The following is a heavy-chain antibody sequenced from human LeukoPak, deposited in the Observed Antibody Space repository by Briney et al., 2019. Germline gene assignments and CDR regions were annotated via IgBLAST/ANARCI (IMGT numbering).Heavy chain of an antibody. D-gene: IGHD6-6*01. J-gene: IGHJ5*02. Sequence: SETLSLTCTVSGGSISSYYWSWIRQPPGKGLEWIGYIYYSGSTNYNPSLKSRVTISVDTSKNQFSLKLSSVTAADTAVYYCARVSVAARPGWFDPWGQGTLVTVSS. CDR3: ARVSVAARPGWFDP. V-gene: IGHV4-59*01. CDR2: IYYSGST. CDR1: GGSISSYY.